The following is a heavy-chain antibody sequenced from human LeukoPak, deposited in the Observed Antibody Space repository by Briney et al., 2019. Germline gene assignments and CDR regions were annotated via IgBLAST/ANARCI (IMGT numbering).Heavy chain of an antibody. Sequence: GGSLRLSCAASGFTFSSYAMSWVRQAPGKGLEWVSAISGSGGSTYYADSVKGRFTISRDNSKNSLYLQINSLRAEDTAVYYCARDPYSGGYGDYYYYYMDVWGKGTTVTISS. CDR2: ISGSGGST. J-gene: IGHJ6*03. V-gene: IGHV3-23*01. D-gene: IGHD1-26*01. CDR1: GFTFSSYA. CDR3: ARDPYSGGYGDYYYYYMDV.